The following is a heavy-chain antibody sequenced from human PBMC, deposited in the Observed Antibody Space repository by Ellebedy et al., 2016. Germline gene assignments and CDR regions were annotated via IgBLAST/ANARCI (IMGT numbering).Heavy chain of an antibody. CDR3: TAAILRDAFDI. J-gene: IGHJ3*02. V-gene: IGHV4-31*03. CDR2: IYYSGST. Sequence: SETLSLTXTVSGGSISSGGYYWSWIRQHPGKGLEWIGYIYYSGSTYYNPSLKSRVTISVDTSKNQFSLKLSSVTAADTAVYYCTAAILRDAFDIWGQGTMVTVSS. CDR1: GGSISSGGYY. D-gene: IGHD2-2*02.